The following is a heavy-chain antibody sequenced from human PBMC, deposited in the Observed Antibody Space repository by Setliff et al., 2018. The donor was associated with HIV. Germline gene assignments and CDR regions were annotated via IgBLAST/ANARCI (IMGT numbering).Heavy chain of an antibody. J-gene: IGHJ4*02. V-gene: IGHV1-69*13. Sequence: SVKVSCKASRGTFSSYAISWVRQAPGQGLEWMGGIIPILGTANYAQKFQGRVTITADESTSTAYMELSSLRSDDTAVYYCARQLSNSLECWGQGTPVTVSS. CDR2: IIPILGTA. CDR1: RGTFSSYA. CDR3: ARQLSNSLEC. D-gene: IGHD1-1*01.